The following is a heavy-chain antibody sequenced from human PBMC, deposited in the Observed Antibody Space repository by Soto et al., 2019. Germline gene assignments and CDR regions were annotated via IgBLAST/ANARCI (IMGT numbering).Heavy chain of an antibody. CDR1: GFTFSSYG. CDR2: ISYDGSNK. Sequence: QVQLVESGGGVVQPGRSLRLSCAASGFTFSSYGMHWVRQAPGKGLEWVAVISYDGSNKYCADSVKGRFTISRDNSKNTLYLQMNSLRAEDTAVYYCAKDARGYSSGWRGNFDYWGQGTLVTVSS. V-gene: IGHV3-30*18. J-gene: IGHJ4*02. D-gene: IGHD6-19*01. CDR3: AKDARGYSSGWRGNFDY.